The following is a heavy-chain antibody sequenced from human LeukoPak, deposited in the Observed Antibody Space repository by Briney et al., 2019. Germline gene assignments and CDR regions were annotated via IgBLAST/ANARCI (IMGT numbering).Heavy chain of an antibody. V-gene: IGHV3-23*01. CDR3: AKNGYYDSTYYFDY. J-gene: IGHJ4*02. Sequence: GGSLRLSCAASGFTFSSYAMSWVRQAPGKGLEWVSAISGSGGSTYYADSVKGRLTISRDNSKNTLYLQMNSLRAEDTAVYYCAKNGYYDSTYYFDYWGQRTLVTVSS. D-gene: IGHD3-22*01. CDR1: GFTFSSYA. CDR2: ISGSGGST.